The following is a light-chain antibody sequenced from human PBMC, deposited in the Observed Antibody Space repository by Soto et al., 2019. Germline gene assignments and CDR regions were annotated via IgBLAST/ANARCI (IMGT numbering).Light chain of an antibody. V-gene: IGKV3-15*01. CDR3: QHRSNWPSWT. J-gene: IGKJ1*01. CDR2: GAS. CDR1: QSVSSR. Sequence: EIVLTQSPNTLSVSPGERATLSCRASQSVSSRLAWYQQKPGQAPRLLIYGASTRATGIPARFSGSGSGTEFTLTISSLQSEDFAIYYCQHRSNWPSWTFGEGTKVEIK.